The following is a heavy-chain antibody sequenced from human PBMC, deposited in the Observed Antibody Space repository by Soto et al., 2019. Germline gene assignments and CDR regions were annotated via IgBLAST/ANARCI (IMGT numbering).Heavy chain of an antibody. CDR1: GGSFSNYY. D-gene: IGHD3-3*01. CDR2: INHSGRA. CDR3: ARARLRFLQWSYPAKARFQYNGMDV. V-gene: IGHV4-34*01. J-gene: IGHJ6*02. Sequence: XASLSLTFAVCGGSFSNYYWTWIRQPPGKGLEWIGEINHSGRANYTPSLKSRVTISEDTSKNQFSLKLSSVTAADAAVYYCARARLRFLQWSYPAKARFQYNGMDVCGQRTTVTVSS.